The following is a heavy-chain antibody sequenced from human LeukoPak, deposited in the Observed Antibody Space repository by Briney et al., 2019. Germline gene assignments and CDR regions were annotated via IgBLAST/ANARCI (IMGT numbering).Heavy chain of an antibody. V-gene: IGHV1-8*03. CDR2: MNPNSGNT. J-gene: IGHJ4*02. CDR3: ARGPIVPAGPGGDY. D-gene: IGHD2-2*01. Sequence: ASVKVSCKASGGTFSSYAINWVRQATGQGLEWMGWMNPNSGNTGYAQKFQGRVTITRNTSISTAYMELSSLRSEDTAVYYCARGPIVPAGPGGDYWGQGTLVTVSS. CDR1: GGTFSSYA.